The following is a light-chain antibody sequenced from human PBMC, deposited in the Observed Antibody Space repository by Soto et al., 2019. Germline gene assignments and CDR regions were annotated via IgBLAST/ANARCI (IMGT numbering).Light chain of an antibody. Sequence: DVQMTQSPSSLSASVGDRVTITCQASHAISDYLNWYQHKPGEAPKLLIYDASKLEAGVPSRFSGRGSGTDFTFSISSLQPEDIATYYCQQYDNVPLTVGGGTKVEIK. CDR2: DAS. CDR1: HAISDY. V-gene: IGKV1-33*01. J-gene: IGKJ4*01. CDR3: QQYDNVPLT.